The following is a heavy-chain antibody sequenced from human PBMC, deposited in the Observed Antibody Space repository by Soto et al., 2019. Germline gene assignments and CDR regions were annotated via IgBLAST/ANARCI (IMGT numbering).Heavy chain of an antibody. CDR3: ARGDPINIIVVVIGLDY. CDR1: GFTFSSYW. V-gene: IGHV3-7*02. D-gene: IGHD3-22*01. J-gene: IGHJ4*02. CDR2: IKQDGSQK. Sequence: GGSLRLSCAASGFTFSSYWMSWVRQAPGKGLEWVANIKQDGSQKWYWDSVKGRFTISRDNTKNSLYLQMNSLRAEDTAVYYCARGDPINIIVVVIGLDYWGQGILVTVSS.